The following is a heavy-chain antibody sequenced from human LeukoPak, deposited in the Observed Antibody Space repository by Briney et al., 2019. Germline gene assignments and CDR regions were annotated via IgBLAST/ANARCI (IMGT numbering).Heavy chain of an antibody. V-gene: IGHV3-48*04. CDR2: ISSSSSTI. J-gene: IGHJ4*02. CDR3: ARDAIQYSGYDNDY. CDR1: GFTFSSYS. Sequence: GGSLRLSCAASGFTFSSYSMNWVRQAPGKGLEWVSYISSSSSTIYYADSVKGRFTISRDDAKNSLYLQMNSLRAEDTAVYYCARDAIQYSGYDNDYWGQGTLVTVSS. D-gene: IGHD5-12*01.